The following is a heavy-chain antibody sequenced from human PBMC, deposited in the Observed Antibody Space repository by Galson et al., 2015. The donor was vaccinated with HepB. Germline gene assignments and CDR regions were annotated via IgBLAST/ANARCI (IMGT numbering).Heavy chain of an antibody. CDR3: ARQWLVPGYYGMDV. V-gene: IGHV3-48*04. Sequence: SLRLSCAASGFTFSSYSMNWVRQAPGKGLEWVSYISSSSGTIYYADSVEGRFTISRDNAKNSLYLQMNSLRAEDTAVYYCARQWLVPGYYGMDVWGQGTTVTVSS. CDR1: GFTFSSYS. D-gene: IGHD6-19*01. CDR2: ISSSSGTI. J-gene: IGHJ6*02.